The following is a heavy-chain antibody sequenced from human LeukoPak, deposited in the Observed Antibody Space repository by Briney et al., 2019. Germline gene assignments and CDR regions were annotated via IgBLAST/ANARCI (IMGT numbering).Heavy chain of an antibody. CDR3: AIPFYVSSGYHNGDVFEI. CDR2: IYTSGST. D-gene: IGHD3-22*01. CDR1: GGSLSSYY. Sequence: SETLSLTCTVPGGSLSSYYWSWIRQPAGKGLEWIGRIYTSGSTNCNPSLKSRVTMSVDTSKNQFSLMLSSVTAADTAVYYCAIPFYVSSGYHNGDVFEIRGQGTMVTVSS. V-gene: IGHV4-4*07. J-gene: IGHJ3*02.